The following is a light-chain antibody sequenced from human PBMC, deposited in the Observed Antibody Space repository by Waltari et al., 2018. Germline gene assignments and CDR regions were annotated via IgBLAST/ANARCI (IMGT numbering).Light chain of an antibody. J-gene: IGKJ2*01. CDR3: MQVLQTPYT. CDR2: LGS. CDR1: QSLLHSNGYNY. Sequence: DIVMTQSPLSLPVTPGESASISCRSSQSLLHSNGYNYLDWYLQKPGQSPHLLIYLGSNRASGVTDRFSGSASGTDFTLKISSVEAEDVGVYYCMQVLQTPYTFGQGTKLEI. V-gene: IGKV2-28*01.